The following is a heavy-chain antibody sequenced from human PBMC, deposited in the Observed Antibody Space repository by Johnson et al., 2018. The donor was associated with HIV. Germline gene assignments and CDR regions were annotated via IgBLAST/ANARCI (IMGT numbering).Heavy chain of an antibody. CDR1: GFTVSSNY. CDR2: ISGSGGRT. J-gene: IGHJ3*02. CDR3: ASWHGDYGNAFDI. D-gene: IGHD4-17*01. V-gene: IGHV3-53*01. Sequence: VQLVESGGGLIQPGGSLRLSCAASGFTVSSNYMSWVRQAPGKGLEWVSVISGSGGRTYYADSVKGRFTISRDNSKNTLYLQMNSLRAEDTAVYYCASWHGDYGNAFDIWGQGTMVTVSS.